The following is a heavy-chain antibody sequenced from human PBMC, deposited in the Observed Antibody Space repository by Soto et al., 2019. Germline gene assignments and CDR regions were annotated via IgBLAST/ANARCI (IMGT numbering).Heavy chain of an antibody. D-gene: IGHD3-10*01. V-gene: IGHV1-69*01. CDR2: IIPIFGTA. Sequence: QVQLVQSGAEVKKPGSSVKVSCKASGGTFSSYAISWVRQAPGQGLEWMGGIIPIFGTANYAQEFQGRVTITADESTSTAYMELSSLRSEDTAVYYCARYTVRGVTPNWFDPWGQGTLVTVSS. J-gene: IGHJ5*02. CDR3: ARYTVRGVTPNWFDP. CDR1: GGTFSSYA.